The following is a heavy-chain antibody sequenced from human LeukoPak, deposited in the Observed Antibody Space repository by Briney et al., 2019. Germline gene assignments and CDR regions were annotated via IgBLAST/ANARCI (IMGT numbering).Heavy chain of an antibody. CDR3: AKSHSEAQRGYFDY. V-gene: IGHV3-23*01. Sequence: GGSLRLSCAASGFTFSGSALTWVRQAPGKGLEWVSSISDNGDSTYYADSVKGRFTISRDNSRDTLYVQMHSLRAEDAAVYCCAKSHSEAQRGYFDYWGQGTLVTVSS. CDR1: GFTFSGSA. D-gene: IGHD5-24*01. CDR2: ISDNGDST. J-gene: IGHJ4*02.